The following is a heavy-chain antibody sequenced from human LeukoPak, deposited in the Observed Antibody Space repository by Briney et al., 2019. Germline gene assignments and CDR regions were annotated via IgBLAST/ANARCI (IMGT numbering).Heavy chain of an antibody. CDR3: ARVSAAGTFFDY. CDR1: GFTVSSNY. CDR2: IYSGGST. V-gene: IGHV3-53*01. J-gene: IGHJ4*02. D-gene: IGHD6-13*01. Sequence: PGGSLRLSCAASGFTVSSNYMSWVRQAPGKGLEWVSVIYSGGSTYYADSVKGRFTTSRDNSKNTLYLQMNSLRAEDTAVYYCARVSAAGTFFDYWGQGTLVTVSS.